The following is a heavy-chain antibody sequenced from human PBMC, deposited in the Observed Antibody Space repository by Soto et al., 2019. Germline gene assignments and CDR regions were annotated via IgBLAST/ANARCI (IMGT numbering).Heavy chain of an antibody. CDR2: IFPGDSDT. J-gene: IGHJ4*02. D-gene: IGHD6-6*01. CDR3: ARRVAAHPYFDF. CDR1: GYIFANDW. V-gene: IGHV5-51*01. Sequence: PGESLKISCKGSGYIFANDWIAWVRQMPGKGLEWMGIIFPGDSDTRYSPSFRGQVTISADKSINTAYLQWSSLKASDTAVYYCARRVAAHPYFDFWGQGALVTVSS.